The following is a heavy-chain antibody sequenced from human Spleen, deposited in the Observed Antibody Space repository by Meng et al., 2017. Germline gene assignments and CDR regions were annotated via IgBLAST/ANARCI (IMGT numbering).Heavy chain of an antibody. CDR1: GGSFSGYS. CDR2: ISHSGST. V-gene: IGHV4-34*01. CDR3: ARLWTVTSYSADWFDP. Sequence: QLQQWAAGLLKPSATLSLTCDVYGGSFSGYSWSWIRQPPGKGLEWIGEISHSGSTNYSPSLKNRVTISLDTSKNQFSLKLRSVTAADTAVYYCARLWTVTSYSADWFDPWGQGTLVTVSS. J-gene: IGHJ5*02. D-gene: IGHD4-17*01.